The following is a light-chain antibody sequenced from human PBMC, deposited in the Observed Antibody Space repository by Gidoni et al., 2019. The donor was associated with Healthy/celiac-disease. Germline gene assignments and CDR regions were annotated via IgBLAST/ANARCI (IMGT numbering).Light chain of an antibody. CDR2: GAS. CDR1: QSVSSK. V-gene: IGKV3-15*01. J-gene: IGKJ2*01. Sequence: EIVMTQSPATLSVSPGERATLSCRASQSVSSKLAWYQKKPGQAHMLLIYGASTRANGIPARFIGSGSGTEFTLNISSLQSEDFAVYYCQQYNNWSYTFGQGTKLEIK. CDR3: QQYNNWSYT.